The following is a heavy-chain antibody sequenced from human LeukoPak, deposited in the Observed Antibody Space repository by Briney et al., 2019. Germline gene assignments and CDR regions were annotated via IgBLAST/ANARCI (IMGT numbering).Heavy chain of an antibody. CDR3: ARPATGDAFDI. D-gene: IGHD5-12*01. J-gene: IGHJ3*02. CDR1: GYTFTGYY. Sequence: ASVKVSYKASGYTFTGYYMHWVRQAPGQGLGWMGWINPNSGGTNYAQKFQGRVTMTRDTSISTAYMELSRLRSDDTAVYYCARPATGDAFDIWGQGTKVTVSS. V-gene: IGHV1-2*02. CDR2: INPNSGGT.